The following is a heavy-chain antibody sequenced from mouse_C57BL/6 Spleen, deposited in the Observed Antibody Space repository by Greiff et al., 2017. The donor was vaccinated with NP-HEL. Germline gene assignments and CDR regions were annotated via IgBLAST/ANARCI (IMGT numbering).Heavy chain of an antibody. Sequence: QVHVKQPGTELVKPGASVKLSCKASGYTFTSYWMHWVKQRPGQGLEWIGNINPSNGGTNYNEKFKSKATLTVDKSSSTAYMQLSSLTSEDSAVYYCARDDYGYDWYFDVWGTGTTVTVSS. CDR2: INPSNGGT. D-gene: IGHD2-2*01. J-gene: IGHJ1*03. V-gene: IGHV1-53*01. CDR3: ARDDYGYDWYFDV. CDR1: GYTFTSYW.